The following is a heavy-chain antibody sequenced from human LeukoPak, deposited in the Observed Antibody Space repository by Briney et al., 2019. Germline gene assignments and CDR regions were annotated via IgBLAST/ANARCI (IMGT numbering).Heavy chain of an antibody. J-gene: IGHJ4*02. CDR2: IWYEGQTK. V-gene: IGHV3-33*01. Sequence: PGGSLRLSCEASGFIFSNYGMHWVRQAPGKGLEWLALIWYEGQTKFYADSVKGRFTISRDNSGNTLFLRMTNLRVEDTAVYYCAREWGRIAVAGGPGYWGQGAPVTVSS. CDR3: AREWGRIAVAGGPGY. CDR1: GFIFSNYG. D-gene: IGHD6-19*01.